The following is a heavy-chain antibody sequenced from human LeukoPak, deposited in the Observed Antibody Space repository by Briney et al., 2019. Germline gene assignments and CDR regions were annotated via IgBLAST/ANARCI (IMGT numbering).Heavy chain of an antibody. Sequence: ASVKVSCKASGYTFTSYAMNWVRQAPGQGLEWMGWINTNTGNPTYVQGFTGRFVFSLDTSVSTAYLQISSLKAEDTAVYYCARDLGYCSSTSCYEGWFDPWGQGTLVTVSS. V-gene: IGHV7-4-1*02. CDR2: INTNTGNP. D-gene: IGHD2-2*01. CDR1: GYTFTSYA. J-gene: IGHJ5*02. CDR3: ARDLGYCSSTSCYEGWFDP.